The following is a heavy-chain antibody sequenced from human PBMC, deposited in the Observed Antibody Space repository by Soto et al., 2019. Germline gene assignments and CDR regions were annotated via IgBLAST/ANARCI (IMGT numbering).Heavy chain of an antibody. CDR3: ARDRDDYGSGNYYNRIDF. Sequence: QVQLVQSGAEVKKPGSSVKVSCKASGGIFSTYAISWLRQAPGQGLEWMVGIIPIFGTPNYAQRSQGRVTITADESTTTSYMELSRLKSEDTAVYYCARDRDDYGSGNYYNRIDFWGQGTLVTVSS. CDR2: IIPIFGTP. D-gene: IGHD3-10*01. V-gene: IGHV1-69*01. CDR1: GGIFSTYA. J-gene: IGHJ4*02.